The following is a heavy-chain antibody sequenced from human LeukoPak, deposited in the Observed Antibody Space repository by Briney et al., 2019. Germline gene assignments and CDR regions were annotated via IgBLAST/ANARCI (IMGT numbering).Heavy chain of an antibody. CDR3: ARGSGYCSSTSCYGLYDWFDP. CDR1: GGSISSYY. V-gene: IGHV4-59*01. Sequence: SETLSLTCTVSGGSISSYYWSWIRQPPGKGLGWIGYIYYSGSTNYNPSLKSRVTISVDTSKNQFSLKLSSVTAADTAVYYCARGSGYCSSTSCYGLYDWFDPWGQGTLVTVSS. D-gene: IGHD2-2*01. J-gene: IGHJ5*02. CDR2: IYYSGST.